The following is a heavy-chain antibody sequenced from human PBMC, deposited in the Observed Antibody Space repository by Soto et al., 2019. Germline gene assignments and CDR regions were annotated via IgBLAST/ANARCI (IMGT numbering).Heavy chain of an antibody. Sequence: WWSLRLSCSASVFTCSSYWMSWFRQAPGKGLEWVANIKQDVGEKYYVDSVKGRFTISRDNAKNSLYLQMNSLRGDDTAVYYCVRDYRVSYGYGPFDYWGQGTLVTVSS. CDR2: IKQDVGEK. CDR3: VRDYRVSYGYGPFDY. CDR1: VFTCSSYW. D-gene: IGHD5-18*01. V-gene: IGHV3-7*03. J-gene: IGHJ4*02.